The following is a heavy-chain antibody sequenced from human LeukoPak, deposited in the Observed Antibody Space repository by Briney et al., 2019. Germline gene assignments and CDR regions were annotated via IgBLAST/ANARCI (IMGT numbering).Heavy chain of an antibody. J-gene: IGHJ5*02. V-gene: IGHV4-34*01. Sequence: SETLSLTCAVSGGSFSGYYWSWIRQPPGKGLEWIGEINHSGSTNYNPSLKSRVTISVDTSKNQSSLKLSSVTAADTAVYYCARGVGKTGTSSFDPWGQGTLVTVSS. CDR1: GGSFSGYY. CDR2: INHSGST. CDR3: ARGVGKTGTSSFDP. D-gene: IGHD1-7*01.